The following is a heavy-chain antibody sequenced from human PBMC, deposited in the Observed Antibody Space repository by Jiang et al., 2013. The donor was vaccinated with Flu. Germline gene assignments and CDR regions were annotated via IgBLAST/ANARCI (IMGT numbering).Heavy chain of an antibody. CDR2: IYPADSDT. D-gene: IGHD6-25*01. Sequence: IGWVRQMPGKGLEWMGIIYPADSDTRYSPSFQGQVTISADKSISTAYLQWSSLKASDTAMYYCARQGAAKIDYWGQGTLVTVSS. CDR3: ARQGAAKIDY. J-gene: IGHJ4*02. V-gene: IGHV5-51*01.